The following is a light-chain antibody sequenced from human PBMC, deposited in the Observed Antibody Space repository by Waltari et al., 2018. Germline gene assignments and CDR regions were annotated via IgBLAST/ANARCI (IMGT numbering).Light chain of an antibody. CDR2: DAS. V-gene: IGKV3-15*01. Sequence: EKVMPQSPATLSVSPGDGVTLSCRASQRVANHLAWYQQIPGQAPRLLVYDASTRASGIPARFSGSGSGTEFTRTISSQQSEDFAVYFCQQYNDRDSLGQGTKREIK. CDR1: QRVANH. CDR3: QQYNDRDS. J-gene: IGKJ2*03.